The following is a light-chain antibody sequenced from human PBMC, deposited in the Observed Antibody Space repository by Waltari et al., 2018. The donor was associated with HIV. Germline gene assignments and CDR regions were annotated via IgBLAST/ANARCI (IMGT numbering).Light chain of an antibody. CDR3: QQNIHWPPYT. V-gene: IGKV3-15*01. CDR1: QSLTAN. J-gene: IGKJ2*01. Sequence: LTQSPATLSVYVGERVTLSCRASQSLTANLAWYQQRPGQAPRLLIYGASSRATDIPARFSGSGSGTDYTLTISTVQSEDSAVYYCQQNIHWPPYTFGQGTKL. CDR2: GAS.